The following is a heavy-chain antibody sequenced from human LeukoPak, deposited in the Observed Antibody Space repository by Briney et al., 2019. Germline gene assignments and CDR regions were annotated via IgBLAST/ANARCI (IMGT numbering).Heavy chain of an antibody. CDR2: ISSSSSYI. Sequence: GGSLRLSCAASGFTFSSYAMSWVRQAPGKGLEWVSSISSSSSYIYYADSVKGRFTISRDNAKNSLYLQMNSLRAEDTAVYYCARIYCSSTSCYYGMDVWGQGTTVTVSS. CDR1: GFTFSSYA. J-gene: IGHJ6*02. D-gene: IGHD2-2*01. CDR3: ARIYCSSTSCYYGMDV. V-gene: IGHV3-21*01.